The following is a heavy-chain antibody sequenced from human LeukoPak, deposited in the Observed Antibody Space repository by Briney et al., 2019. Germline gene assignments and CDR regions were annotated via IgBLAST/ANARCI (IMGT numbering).Heavy chain of an antibody. D-gene: IGHD3-22*01. V-gene: IGHV1-24*01. CDR3: VTHFDSSGPDAFDI. CDR1: GHTLTEIS. J-gene: IGHJ3*02. Sequence: GASVKVSCKASGHTLTEISMHWVRQALGKGFEWMGGVDPEDGETIYAQKFQGRVTMTDDPSTDTAYMELSSLRSEDTAVYYCVTHFDSSGPDAFDIWGQGTMVTVSS. CDR2: VDPEDGET.